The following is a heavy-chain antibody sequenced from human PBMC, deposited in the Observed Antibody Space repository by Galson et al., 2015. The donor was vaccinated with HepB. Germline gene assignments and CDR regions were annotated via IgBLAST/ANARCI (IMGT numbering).Heavy chain of an antibody. CDR1: GYSFTSHW. Sequence: QSGAEVKKAGESLKISCKGSGYSFTSHWIAWVRQMPGKGLEWMGIIYPGDSDTRYSPSFQGQVTISADQSISTAYLQWSSLKASDAAMYYCVRGYSSGWYGDMYYFDYWGQGTLVTVSS. J-gene: IGHJ4*02. V-gene: IGHV5-51*03. CDR3: VRGYSSGWYGDMYYFDY. D-gene: IGHD6-19*01. CDR2: IYPGDSDT.